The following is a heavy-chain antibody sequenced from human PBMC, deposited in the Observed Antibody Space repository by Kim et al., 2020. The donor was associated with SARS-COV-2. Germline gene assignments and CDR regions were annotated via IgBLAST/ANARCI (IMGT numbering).Heavy chain of an antibody. J-gene: IGHJ5*02. V-gene: IGHV3-15*01. CDR3: TTDPEQQLVRFDP. Sequence: YAAPVKGRFTISRDDSKNTLYLQMNSLKTEDTAVYYGTTDPEQQLVRFDPWGQGTLVTVSS. D-gene: IGHD6-13*01.